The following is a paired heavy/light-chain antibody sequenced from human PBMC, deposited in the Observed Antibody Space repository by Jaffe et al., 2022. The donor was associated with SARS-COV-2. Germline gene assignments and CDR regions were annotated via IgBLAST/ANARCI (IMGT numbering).Light chain of an antibody. CDR1: QSVLYSSNNKNY. CDR3: QQYYSLPYT. CDR2: WAS. J-gene: IGKJ2*01. Sequence: DIVMTQSPDSLAVSLGERATINCKSSQSVLYSSNNKNYLAWYQQKPGQPPKLLIYWASTRESGVPDRFSGSGSGTDFTLTISSLQAEDVAVYYCQQYYSLPYTFGQGTKLEIK. V-gene: IGKV4-1*01.
Heavy chain of an antibody. CDR1: GFTFSSYW. Sequence: EVQLVESGGGLVQPGGSLRLSCAASGFTFSSYWMHWVRQAPGKGLVWVSRINTDGSSTNYADSVKGRFTISRDNAKNTLFLQMNSLTAEDTAVYYCASSISAVAGRVADYWGQGTLVTVSS. CDR2: INTDGSST. D-gene: IGHD6-19*01. J-gene: IGHJ4*02. CDR3: ASSISAVAGRVADY. V-gene: IGHV3-74*01.